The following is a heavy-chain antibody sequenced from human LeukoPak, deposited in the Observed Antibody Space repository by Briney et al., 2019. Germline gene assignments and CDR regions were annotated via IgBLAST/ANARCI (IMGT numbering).Heavy chain of an antibody. J-gene: IGHJ6*03. CDR2: ISSSSGNI. Sequence: GGSLRLSCAASGFTFSSYSMNWVRQAPGKGLEWVSYISSSSGNIYYTISRDNAKTSLYLQMNSLRAEDTALYYCARDRGGIGYYMDVWGKGTTVTVSS. D-gene: IGHD3-16*02. CDR3: ARDRGGIGYYMDV. V-gene: IGHV3-48*01. CDR1: GFTFSSYS.